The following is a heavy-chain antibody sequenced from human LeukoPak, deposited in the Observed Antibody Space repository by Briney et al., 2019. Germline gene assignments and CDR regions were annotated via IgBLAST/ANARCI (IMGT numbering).Heavy chain of an antibody. CDR1: GFTFSSYE. J-gene: IGHJ4*02. CDR3: AKDRPRWGYDSSGYYYPPSRNDY. Sequence: GGSLRLSCAASGFTFSSYEMNWVRQAPGKGLEWVAFIRYDGSNKYYADSVKGRFTISRDNSKNTLYLQMNSLRAEDTAVYYCAKDRPRWGYDSSGYYYPPSRNDYWGQGTLVTVSS. CDR2: IRYDGSNK. V-gene: IGHV3-30*02. D-gene: IGHD3-22*01.